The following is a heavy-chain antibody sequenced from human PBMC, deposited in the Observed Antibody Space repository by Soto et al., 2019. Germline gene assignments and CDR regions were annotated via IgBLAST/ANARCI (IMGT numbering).Heavy chain of an antibody. Sequence: QVQLVQSGAEVKKPGSSVKVSCKASGGTFSSYAISWVRQAPGQGLEWMGGIIPIFGTANYAQKFQGRVTITADESTSTAYMELSSLRSEDTAVYYCARHIVVVVAATPTYGMDVWAKGPRSPSP. V-gene: IGHV1-69*12. CDR1: GGTFSSYA. CDR2: IIPIFGTA. CDR3: ARHIVVVVAATPTYGMDV. D-gene: IGHD2-15*01. J-gene: IGHJ6*02.